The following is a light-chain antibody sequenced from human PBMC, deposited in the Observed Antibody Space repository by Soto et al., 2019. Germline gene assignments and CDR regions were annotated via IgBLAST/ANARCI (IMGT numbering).Light chain of an antibody. CDR1: QSVSSSH. CDR3: QQYAASPT. Sequence: EIVLTQSPGTLSLSPGERATLSCRASQSVSSSHLAWYQQKPGQAPRLLIYGASSRATGTPDRFSGSGSGTDFTLTISRLEPADSAVYYCQQYAASPTFGQGTKVEIK. J-gene: IGKJ1*01. CDR2: GAS. V-gene: IGKV3-20*01.